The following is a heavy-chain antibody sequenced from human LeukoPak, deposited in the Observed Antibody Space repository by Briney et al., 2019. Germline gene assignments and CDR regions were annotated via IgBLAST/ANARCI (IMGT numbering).Heavy chain of an antibody. CDR1: GFTFSSYE. Sequence: GGSLRLSCAASGFTFSSYEMNWVRRAPGKGLEWVSYISSSGSTIYYADSVKGRFTISRDNSKNTLYLQMNSLRAEDTAVYYCAKPVRGGGYSSGWYRFYYFDYWGQGTLVTVSS. CDR2: ISSSGSTI. J-gene: IGHJ4*02. CDR3: AKPVRGGGYSSGWYRFYYFDY. D-gene: IGHD6-19*01. V-gene: IGHV3-48*03.